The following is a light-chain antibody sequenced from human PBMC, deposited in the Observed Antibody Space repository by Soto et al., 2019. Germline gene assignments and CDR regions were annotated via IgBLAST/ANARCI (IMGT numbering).Light chain of an antibody. J-gene: IGKJ5*01. CDR3: QQRSDWPIT. CDR2: DAS. V-gene: IGKV3-11*01. Sequence: EVVLTQSPATLSLSPGERATLSCRASQSVSRYLAWYQQKPGQAPRLLIFDASNRATGIPARFSASGSGTDVTLTISSLESEDSAVYYCQQRSDWPITVGQGT. CDR1: QSVSRY.